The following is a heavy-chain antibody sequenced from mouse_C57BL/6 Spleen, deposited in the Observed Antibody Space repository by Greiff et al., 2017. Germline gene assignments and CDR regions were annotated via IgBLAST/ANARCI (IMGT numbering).Heavy chain of an antibody. CDR3: ARNYGYAMDY. D-gene: IGHD1-1*01. CDR2: INYDGSST. Sequence: EVMLVESEGGLVQPGSSMKLSCTASGFTFSDYYMAWVRQVPDKGLEWVANINYDGSSTYYLDSLKSRFIISRDNAKNILYLQMSSLKSEDTATYYCARNYGYAMDYWGQGTSVTVSS. CDR1: GFTFSDYY. V-gene: IGHV5-16*01. J-gene: IGHJ4*01.